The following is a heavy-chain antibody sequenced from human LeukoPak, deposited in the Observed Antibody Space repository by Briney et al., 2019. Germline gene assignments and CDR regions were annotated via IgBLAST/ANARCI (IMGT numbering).Heavy chain of an antibody. CDR2: IKQDGSEK. Sequence: PGGSLRLSCAASGFTFSNYWMSWVRQAPGKGLEWVANIKQDGSEKYYVDSVKGRFTISRDNAKKSLYLQMNSLRAEDTAVYYCAKDHQKFYDSSGYSFYYYYGMDVWGQGTTVTVSS. D-gene: IGHD3-22*01. V-gene: IGHV3-7*03. CDR1: GFTFSNYW. CDR3: AKDHQKFYDSSGYSFYYYYGMDV. J-gene: IGHJ6*02.